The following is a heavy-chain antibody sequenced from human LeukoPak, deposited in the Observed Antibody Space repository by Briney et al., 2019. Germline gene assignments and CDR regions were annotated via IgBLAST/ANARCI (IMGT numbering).Heavy chain of an antibody. V-gene: IGHV3-15*07. CDR3: STGNQYDFWSDYPPFDY. CDR2: IKSKTDDGTT. Sequence: GGSLRLSCAASGFTFSNAWMNWVRQDPGKGLEWVGRIKSKTDDGTTDYAAPVKGRFTISRDDSKNTLYLQMSSLKTEDTAVYYCSTGNQYDFWSDYPPFDYWGQGTLVTVSS. D-gene: IGHD3-3*01. CDR1: GFTFSNAW. J-gene: IGHJ4*02.